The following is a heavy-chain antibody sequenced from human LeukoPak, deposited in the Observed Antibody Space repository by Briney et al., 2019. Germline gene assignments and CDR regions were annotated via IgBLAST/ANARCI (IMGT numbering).Heavy chain of an antibody. D-gene: IGHD4-11*01. V-gene: IGHV3-64D*06. CDR1: GFKFSSYA. CDR2: ISSNGGST. Sequence: GGSLRLSCSASGFKFSSYAMHWVRQAPEKGLEYVSAISSNGGSTYYADSVTGRFTISRDNSKNTLYLQMSSLRVEDTGFYYCVKTTGPIEEHLAEYWGQGTLVTVSS. CDR3: VKTTGPIEEHLAEY. J-gene: IGHJ4*02.